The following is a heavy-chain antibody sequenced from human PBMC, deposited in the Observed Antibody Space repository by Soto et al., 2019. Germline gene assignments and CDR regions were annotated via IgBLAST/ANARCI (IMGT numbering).Heavy chain of an antibody. D-gene: IGHD5-18*01. CDR3: VHTGYSYDPFGY. V-gene: IGHV2-5*01. CDR2: VYWSEEK. Sequence: SGPTLVNPTQTLTLTCTFSGFSLKSSGVGVAWIRQPPGKALEWLALVYWSEEKRYSPSLKNRLTISKDTSKNEVVLTMTNMDPLDTATYYCVHTGYSYDPFGYWGRGTLVTVSS. CDR1: GFSLKSSGVG. J-gene: IGHJ4*02.